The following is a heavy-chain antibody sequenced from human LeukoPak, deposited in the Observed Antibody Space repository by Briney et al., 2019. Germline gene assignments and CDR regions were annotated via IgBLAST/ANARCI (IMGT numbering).Heavy chain of an antibody. D-gene: IGHD3-3*01. J-gene: IGHJ4*02. V-gene: IGHV3-43*01. Sequence: PGGSLRLSCAASGFTFDDHTMHWVRQAPGKGLEWVSLISWDGGSTYYADSVKGRFTISRDNSKNSLYLQMNSLRTEDTALYYCAKDPSAIWYYFDYWGQGTLVTVSS. CDR2: ISWDGGST. CDR3: AKDPSAIWYYFDY. CDR1: GFTFDDHT.